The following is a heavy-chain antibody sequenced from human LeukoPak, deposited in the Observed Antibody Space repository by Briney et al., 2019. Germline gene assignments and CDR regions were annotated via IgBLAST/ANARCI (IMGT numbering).Heavy chain of an antibody. Sequence: GGSLRLSCAASGFTFSSYSMNWVRQAPGKGLEWVSYISSSSNAVYYADSVKGRFTISRDNAKNTLFLQMNSLRAEDTAVYYCARDEKIVGASGQDYWGQGTLVTVSS. D-gene: IGHD1-26*01. V-gene: IGHV3-48*04. CDR1: GFTFSSYS. J-gene: IGHJ4*02. CDR3: ARDEKIVGASGQDY. CDR2: ISSSSNAV.